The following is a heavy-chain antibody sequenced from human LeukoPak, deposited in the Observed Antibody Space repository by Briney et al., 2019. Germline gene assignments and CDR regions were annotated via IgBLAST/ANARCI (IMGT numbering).Heavy chain of an antibody. Sequence: SETLSLTCTVAGGSISSYYWSWIRQPPGKGLEWIGYIYYNGSTNYNPSLKSRVTISVDTSKNQFSLKLSSVTAADTAVYYCARHAGDGPIYYFDYWGQGTLVTVSS. CDR1: GGSISSYY. CDR3: ARHAGDGPIYYFDY. CDR2: IYYNGST. J-gene: IGHJ4*02. V-gene: IGHV4-59*08. D-gene: IGHD5-24*01.